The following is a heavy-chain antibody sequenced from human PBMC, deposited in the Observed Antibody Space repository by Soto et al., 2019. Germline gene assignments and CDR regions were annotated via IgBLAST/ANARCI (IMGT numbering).Heavy chain of an antibody. D-gene: IGHD1-26*01. CDR1: GFTFSDYY. CDR2: ISATKNYT. J-gene: IGHJ5*02. Sequence: QVQLVQSGGGLVKPGGSLTLSCAASGFTFSDYYMSWIRQTPGKGLEWVSYISATKNYTDYADSVKGRFTISRDNARNSVYLQMNSLRVEDTGIYYCARDVGWSPLWASWGQGTLVTVSS. V-gene: IGHV3-11*05. CDR3: ARDVGWSPLWAS.